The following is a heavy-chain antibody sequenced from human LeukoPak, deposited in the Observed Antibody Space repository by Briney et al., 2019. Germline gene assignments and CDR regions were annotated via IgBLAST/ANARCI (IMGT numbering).Heavy chain of an antibody. J-gene: IGHJ4*02. D-gene: IGHD1-26*01. Sequence: GGSLRLSCAASGITFSSFAMSWVRQLPGKGLEWVSGITSSGGGTYYAESVKGRFTISRDNSKNTVYMQMNSLRVEDTAIYYCAKDQTIAGVNLFDFWGQGTLVTVSS. CDR3: AKDQTIAGVNLFDF. V-gene: IGHV3-23*01. CDR2: ITSSGGGT. CDR1: GITFSSFA.